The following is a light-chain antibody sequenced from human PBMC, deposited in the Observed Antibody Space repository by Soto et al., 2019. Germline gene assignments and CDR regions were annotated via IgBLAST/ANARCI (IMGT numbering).Light chain of an antibody. CDR3: CSYAGGATGV. J-gene: IGLJ3*02. V-gene: IGLV2-23*01. CDR1: HSDVGSYTF. CDR2: EAN. Sequence: QSVLTQPASVSGSPGQSITISCTGTHSDVGSYTFVSWYQQHPGKVPKLMIHEANKRPSGVSNRFSGSKSGNTASLTISGLQAEDEADYYCCSYAGGATGVFGGGTKLTVL.